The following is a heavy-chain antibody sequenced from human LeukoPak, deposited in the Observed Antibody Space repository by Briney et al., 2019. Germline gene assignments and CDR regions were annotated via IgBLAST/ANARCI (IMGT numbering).Heavy chain of an antibody. CDR2: IKSKTDGGTT. CDR3: TTDIWRSLWFGEDLNGFH. CDR1: GFTFSNAW. Sequence: GGSLRLSCAASGFTFSNAWMSWVRQAPGKGLEWVGRIKSKTDGGTTDYAAPVKGRFTISRDDSKNTLYLQMNSLKTEDTAVYYCTTDIWRSLWFGEDLNGFHWGQGTLVTVSS. D-gene: IGHD3-10*01. J-gene: IGHJ4*02. V-gene: IGHV3-15*01.